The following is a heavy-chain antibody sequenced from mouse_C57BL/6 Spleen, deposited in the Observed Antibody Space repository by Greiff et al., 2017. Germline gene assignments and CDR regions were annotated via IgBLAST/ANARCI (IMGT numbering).Heavy chain of an antibody. V-gene: IGHV2-5*01. Sequence: QVQLKESGPGLVQPSQSLSITCTVSGFSLTSYGVHWVRQSPGKGLEWLGVIWSGGSTDYNAAFMSRLSITTDNSKGQVFFKMNSLQADGPAIYYCVKNYYGSSPYWYFDVWGTGTTVTVSS. J-gene: IGHJ1*03. CDR3: VKNYYGSSPYWYFDV. D-gene: IGHD1-1*01. CDR2: IWSGGST. CDR1: GFSLTSYG.